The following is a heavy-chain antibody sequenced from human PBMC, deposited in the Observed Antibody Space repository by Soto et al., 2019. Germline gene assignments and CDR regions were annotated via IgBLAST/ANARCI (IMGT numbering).Heavy chain of an antibody. Sequence: ASVKVSCKASGYTFTSYGISWVRQAPGQGLEWMGWISAYNGNTNYAQKLQGRVTMTTDTSTSTAYMELRSLRSDDTAVYYCASPNYYDSSGYHDAFDIWGQGTMVTVSS. V-gene: IGHV1-18*01. CDR3: ASPNYYDSSGYHDAFDI. D-gene: IGHD3-22*01. J-gene: IGHJ3*02. CDR2: ISAYNGNT. CDR1: GYTFTSYG.